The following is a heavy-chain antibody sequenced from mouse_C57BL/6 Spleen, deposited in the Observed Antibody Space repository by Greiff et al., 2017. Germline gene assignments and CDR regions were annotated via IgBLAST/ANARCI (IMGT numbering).Heavy chain of an antibody. V-gene: IGHV1-81*01. Sequence: QVQLQQSGAELARPGASVKLSCKASGYTFTSYGISWVKQRTGQGLEWIGEIYPRCGNTYYNEKFKGKATLTADKSSSTAYMELRSLTSEDSAVYFCARAAAQAYYFDYWGQGTTLTVSS. CDR1: GYTFTSYG. CDR2: IYPRCGNT. CDR3: ARAAAQAYYFDY. J-gene: IGHJ2*01. D-gene: IGHD3-2*02.